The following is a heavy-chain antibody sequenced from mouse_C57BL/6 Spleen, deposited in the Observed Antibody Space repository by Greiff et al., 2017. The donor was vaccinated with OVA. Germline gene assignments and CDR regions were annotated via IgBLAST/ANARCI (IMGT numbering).Heavy chain of an antibody. CDR3: ASDYGNYVGAMDY. D-gene: IGHD2-1*01. CDR2: IRNKANGYTT. CDR1: GFTFTDYY. V-gene: IGHV7-3*01. J-gene: IGHJ4*01. Sequence: EVHLVESGGGLVQPGGSLSLSCAASGFTFTDYYMSWVRQPPGKALEWLGFIRNKANGYTTEYSASVKGRFTISRDNSQSILYLQMNALRAEDSATYYCASDYGNYVGAMDYWGQGTSVTVSS.